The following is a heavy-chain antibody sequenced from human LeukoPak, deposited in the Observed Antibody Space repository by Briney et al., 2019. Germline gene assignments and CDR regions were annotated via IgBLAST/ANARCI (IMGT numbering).Heavy chain of an antibody. CDR2: INPNSGGT. CDR1: GYTFTAYF. Sequence: ASVKVSCKASGYTFTAYFMHWVRQAPGQGLEWMGWINPNSGGTNFAQKFQGRVTMTRDTSNGTAYMELSGLKSDDTAVYYCARWQQVVERYFDPWGQGTLVTVSS. J-gene: IGHJ4*02. CDR3: ARWQQVVERYFDP. D-gene: IGHD2-15*01. V-gene: IGHV1-2*02.